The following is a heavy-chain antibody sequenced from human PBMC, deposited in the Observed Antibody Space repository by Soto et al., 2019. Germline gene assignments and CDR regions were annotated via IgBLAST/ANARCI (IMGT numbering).Heavy chain of an antibody. Sequence: EVQLVESGGGLVQPGRSLRLSCVASGFTFDDYVMHWVRPVPGKGLEWVSGISWNSGNIDYADSVKGRFTISRDNAMNSLYLQMNSLRPADTSLYYCARGLSAVPSYLDYWGQGTLVTVSS. J-gene: IGHJ4*02. D-gene: IGHD3-16*01. V-gene: IGHV3-9*01. CDR2: ISWNSGNI. CDR1: GFTFDDYV. CDR3: ARGLSAVPSYLDY.